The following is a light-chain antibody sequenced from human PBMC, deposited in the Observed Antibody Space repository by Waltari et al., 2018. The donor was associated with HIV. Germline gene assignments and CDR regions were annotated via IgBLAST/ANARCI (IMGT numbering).Light chain of an antibody. J-gene: IGLJ2*01. V-gene: IGLV2-14*01. Sequence: TISCTGTYSDVGGYNYVSWFQQRPGKAPKLIVYEVTHRPSGVSNRFSASKSGNTASLTISGVQAEDEADYYCSSYTSSSTLVFGGGTKLTVL. CDR2: EVT. CDR1: YSDVGGYNY. CDR3: SSYTSSSTLV.